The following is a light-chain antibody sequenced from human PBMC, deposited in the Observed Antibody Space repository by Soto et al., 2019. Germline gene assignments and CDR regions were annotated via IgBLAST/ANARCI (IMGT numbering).Light chain of an antibody. V-gene: IGKV3-11*01. CDR1: QSVSSY. Sequence: EIVLTQSPATLSLSPGERATLSCRASQSVSSYLAWYQQKPGQAPRLLIYDASNRATGIPARFSGSGSGTDFTLTISSLEPEDFAVYYCQQRSLFGGGTNVDIK. CDR2: DAS. CDR3: QQRSL. J-gene: IGKJ4*01.